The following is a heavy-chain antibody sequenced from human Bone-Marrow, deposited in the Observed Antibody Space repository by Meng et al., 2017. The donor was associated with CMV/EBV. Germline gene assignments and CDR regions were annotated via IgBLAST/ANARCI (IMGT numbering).Heavy chain of an antibody. Sequence: GGSLRLSCAASGFTFSSYGMHWVRQAPGKGLEWVAFIRYDGSNKYYADSVKGRFTISRDNSKNTLYLQMNSLRAEDTAVYYCARDREYCSSTSCYFTPNGFDPWGQGPLVTLYS. D-gene: IGHD2-2*01. CDR1: GFTFSSYG. CDR2: IRYDGSNK. CDR3: ARDREYCSSTSCYFTPNGFDP. J-gene: IGHJ5*02. V-gene: IGHV3-30*02.